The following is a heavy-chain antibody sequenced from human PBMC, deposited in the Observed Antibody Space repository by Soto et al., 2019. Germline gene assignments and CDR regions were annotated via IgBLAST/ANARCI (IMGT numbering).Heavy chain of an antibody. V-gene: IGHV3-7*01. CDR3: ARGRPVPY. Sequence: GGSLRLSCAASGFTFSSYWMSWVRQAQGKGLEWVANVNQDGGEKFYVDSVKGRFTTSRDNAMNSMYLQMNSLRAEDTAVYYCARGRPVPYWGQGTLVTVSS. CDR1: GFTFSSYW. J-gene: IGHJ4*02. CDR2: VNQDGGEK. D-gene: IGHD3-10*01.